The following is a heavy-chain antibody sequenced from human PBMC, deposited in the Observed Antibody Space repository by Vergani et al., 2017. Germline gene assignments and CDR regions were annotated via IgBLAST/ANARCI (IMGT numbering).Heavy chain of an antibody. CDR3: ARDSWTSELRGVYWFDT. J-gene: IGHJ5*02. Sequence: QVQLQESGPGLVRPSQTLSLTCTVSGRSITSGSFYWSWIRQPAGKGLEWIGRIHSSGTTNYNPSLKSRVTLSVDTSKNQLSLRMTSVTAADTAVYYCARDSWTSELRGVYWFDTWGQGTLVSVSS. CDR2: IHSSGTT. V-gene: IGHV4-61*02. CDR1: GRSITSGSFY. D-gene: IGHD3-10*01.